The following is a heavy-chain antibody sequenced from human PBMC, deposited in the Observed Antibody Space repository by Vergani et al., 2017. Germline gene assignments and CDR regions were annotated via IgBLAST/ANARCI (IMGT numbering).Heavy chain of an antibody. CDR1: GFTFSSYS. J-gene: IGHJ6*02. Sequence: EVQLVESGGGLVKPGGSLRLSCAASGFTFSSYSMNWVRQAPGKGLEWVSSISSSSSYIYYADSVKGRFTISRDNAKNSLYLQMNSLRAEDTAVYYCAIDITRKAAGPYYYGMDVWGQGTTVTVSS. CDR3: AIDITRKAAGPYYYGMDV. V-gene: IGHV3-21*01. CDR2: ISSSSSYI. D-gene: IGHD6-13*01.